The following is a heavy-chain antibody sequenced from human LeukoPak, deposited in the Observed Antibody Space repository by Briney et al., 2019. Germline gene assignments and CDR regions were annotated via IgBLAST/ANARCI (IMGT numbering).Heavy chain of an antibody. CDR3: ASASPSGSYFDY. Sequence: PGGSLRLSCAASGFTFSSYSMNWVRQAPGKGLEWVSYISSSSSTIYYADSVKGRFTISRDNSKNTLYLQMNSLRAEDTAVYYCASASPSGSYFDYWGQGTLVTVSS. D-gene: IGHD1-26*01. CDR2: ISSSSSTI. V-gene: IGHV3-48*01. CDR1: GFTFSSYS. J-gene: IGHJ4*02.